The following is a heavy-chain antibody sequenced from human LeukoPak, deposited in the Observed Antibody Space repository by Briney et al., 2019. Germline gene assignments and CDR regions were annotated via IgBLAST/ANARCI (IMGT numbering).Heavy chain of an antibody. CDR3: ARDGQQLVESKPDYYYYYMDV. CDR2: IIPIFGTA. V-gene: IGHV1-69*01. CDR1: GGTFSSYA. D-gene: IGHD6-13*01. J-gene: IGHJ6*03. Sequence: GSSVKVSCKASGGTFSSYAISWVRQAPGQGLEWMGGIIPIFGTANYAQRFQGRVTITADESTSTAYMELSSLRSEDTAVYYCARDGQQLVESKPDYYYYYMDVWGKGTTVTVSS.